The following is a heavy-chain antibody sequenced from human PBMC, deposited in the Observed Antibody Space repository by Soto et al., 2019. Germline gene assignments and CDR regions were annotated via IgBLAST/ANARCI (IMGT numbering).Heavy chain of an antibody. J-gene: IGHJ1*01. CDR3: ARDVDCSGGSCYVFEH. CDR1: GGTFSSYA. CDR2: IIPIFGTA. Sequence: SVKVSCKASGGTFSSYAISWVRQAPGQGLEWMGGIIPIFGTANYAQKFQGRVTITADESTSTAYMELCSLRSEDTAVYYCARDVDCSGGSCYVFEHWGQGTLVTVSS. V-gene: IGHV1-69*13. D-gene: IGHD2-15*01.